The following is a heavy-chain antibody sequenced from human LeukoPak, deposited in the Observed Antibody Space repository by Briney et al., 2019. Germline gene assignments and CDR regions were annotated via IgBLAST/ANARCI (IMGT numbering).Heavy chain of an antibody. Sequence: GESLKISCRGSGNSFTSYWISWVRQMPGKGLEWMGRIDPSDSYTNYSPSFQGHVTISADKSISTAYLQWSSLKASDTAMYYCARPDRYGSIDYFDYWGQGTLVTVSS. CDR3: ARPDRYGSIDYFDY. D-gene: IGHD3-10*01. V-gene: IGHV5-10-1*01. CDR2: IDPSDSYT. J-gene: IGHJ4*02. CDR1: GNSFTSYW.